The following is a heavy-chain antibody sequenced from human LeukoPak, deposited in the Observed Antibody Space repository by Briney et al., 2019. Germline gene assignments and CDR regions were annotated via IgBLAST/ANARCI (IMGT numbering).Heavy chain of an antibody. J-gene: IGHJ5*02. V-gene: IGHV7-4-1*02. D-gene: IGHD3-10*01. Sequence: ASVKVSCKSSGYTFTSYAMNWVRQAPGQGLEWMGWINTNTGNPTYAQGFTGRFVFSLDTSVSTAYLQISSLKAEDTAVYYCARVPLWFGESVANWFDPWGQGTLVTVSS. CDR2: INTNTGNP. CDR1: GYTFTSYA. CDR3: ARVPLWFGESVANWFDP.